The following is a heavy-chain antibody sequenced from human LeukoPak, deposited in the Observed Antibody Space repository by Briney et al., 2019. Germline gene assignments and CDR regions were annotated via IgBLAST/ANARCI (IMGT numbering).Heavy chain of an antibody. CDR3: ARGRPHGNDY. Sequence: GVSLRLSCAASGFTFCSYWMNWVRQAPGKGLVWVSRIASDGSSTTYADSVKGRFSISRDNAKNTLYLQMNSLRVEDTAVYYCARGRPHGNDYWGQGTLVTVSS. V-gene: IGHV3-74*01. J-gene: IGHJ4*02. CDR2: IASDGSST. D-gene: IGHD4-23*01. CDR1: GFTFCSYW.